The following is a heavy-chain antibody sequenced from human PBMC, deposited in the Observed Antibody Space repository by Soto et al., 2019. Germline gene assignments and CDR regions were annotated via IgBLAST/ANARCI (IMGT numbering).Heavy chain of an antibody. D-gene: IGHD5-12*01. CDR3: ATTPLPYSGYDEYYFDY. CDR2: ISGSGGST. V-gene: IGHV3-23*01. CDR1: GFTFSSYA. J-gene: IGHJ4*02. Sequence: EVQLLESGGGLVQPGGSLRLSCAASGFTFSSYAMSWVRQAPGKGLEWVSAISGSGGSTYYADSVKGRFTISRDNSKNTLYLQMNSLRAEDTAVYYCATTPLPYSGYDEYYFDYWGQGTLVTVSS.